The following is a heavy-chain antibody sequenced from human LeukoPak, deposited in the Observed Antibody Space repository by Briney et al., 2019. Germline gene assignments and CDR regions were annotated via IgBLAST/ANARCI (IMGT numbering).Heavy chain of an antibody. CDR2: ISWNSASV. Sequence: GGSLRLSCEASGFTFADYGMHWVRQAPGKGLECVLTISWNSASVGYVDSVKGRFTISRDNAKKTLYLQMNSLRPEDTALYYCAKDYGYSSSWYDYWGQGTLVTVSS. J-gene: IGHJ4*02. CDR1: GFTFADYG. V-gene: IGHV3-9*01. CDR3: AKDYGYSSSWYDY. D-gene: IGHD6-13*01.